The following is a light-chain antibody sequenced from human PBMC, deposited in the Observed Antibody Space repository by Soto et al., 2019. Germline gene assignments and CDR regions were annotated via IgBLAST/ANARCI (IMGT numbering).Light chain of an antibody. Sequence: EIVLTQTPGTLSLSPGERATLSCRASQSVTSSHLAWYQQKPGQAPRLLIYGASTRATGIPDRFSGSGSDTDFSLTIRRLDPEDFAMYYCLLYFSPDRYTFGPGTKEQIK. CDR3: LLYFSPDRYT. CDR2: GAS. V-gene: IGKV3-20*01. CDR1: QSVTSSH. J-gene: IGKJ2*01.